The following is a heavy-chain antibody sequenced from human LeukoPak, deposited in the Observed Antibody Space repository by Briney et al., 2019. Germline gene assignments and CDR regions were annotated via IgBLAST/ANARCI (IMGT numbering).Heavy chain of an antibody. CDR3: ARASRVNLRVGAAGGTGWFDP. V-gene: IGHV1-69*01. Sequence: ASVKVSCKASGSTFGNNAISWLRQAPAEGPEWMGDIITILDTANYAQKFQGRLTITADESTSTAYMELSSLRSEDTAVYYCARASRVNLRVGAAGGTGWFDPWGQGTLVTVSS. CDR1: GSTFGNNA. J-gene: IGHJ5*02. CDR2: IITILDTA. D-gene: IGHD6-13*01.